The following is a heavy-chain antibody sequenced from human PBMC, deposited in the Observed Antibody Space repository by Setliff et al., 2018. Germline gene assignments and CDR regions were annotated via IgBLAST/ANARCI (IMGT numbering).Heavy chain of an antibody. CDR1: GGSISSGDCY. CDR2: IYYSGST. J-gene: IGHJ4*02. Sequence: LSLTCTVSGGSISSGDCYWSWIRQPPGKGLEWIGYIYYSGSTYYNPSLKSRVTISVDTSKNQFSLKLSSVTAADTAVYYCAREGIRTVTRFDYWGQGTLVTVSS. D-gene: IGHD4-17*01. CDR3: AREGIRTVTRFDY. V-gene: IGHV4-30-4*08.